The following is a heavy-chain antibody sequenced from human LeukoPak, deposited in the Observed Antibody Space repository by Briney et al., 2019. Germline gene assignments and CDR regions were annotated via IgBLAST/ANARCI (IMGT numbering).Heavy chain of an antibody. J-gene: IGHJ4*02. V-gene: IGHV4-4*09. CDR3: ASLSRDGYNYVDY. D-gene: IGHD5-24*01. CDR2: IYTSGST. Sequence: SETLSLTCTVSGGSISSYYWSWIRQPPGKGLEWIGYIYTSGSTNYNPSLKSRVTISVGTSKNQFSLKLSSVTAADPAVYYCASLSRDGYNYVDYWGQGTLVTVSS. CDR1: GGSISSYY.